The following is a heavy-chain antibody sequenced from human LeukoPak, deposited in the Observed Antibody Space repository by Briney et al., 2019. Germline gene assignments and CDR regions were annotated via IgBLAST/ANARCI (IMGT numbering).Heavy chain of an antibody. D-gene: IGHD3-3*01. V-gene: IGHV3-21*04. CDR3: AKDGGGSLEWLPPMDV. CDR1: GFTFSSYS. J-gene: IGHJ6*02. CDR2: ISSSSSYI. Sequence: PGGSLRLSCAASGFTFSSYSMNWVRQAPGKGLEWVSSISSSSSYIYYADSVKGRFTISRDNAKNTLYLQMNRLRVEDTAVYYCAKDGGGSLEWLPPMDVWGRGTTVTVSS.